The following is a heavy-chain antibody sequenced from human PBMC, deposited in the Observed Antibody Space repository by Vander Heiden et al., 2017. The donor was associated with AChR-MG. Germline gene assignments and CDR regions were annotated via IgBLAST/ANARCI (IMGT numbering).Heavy chain of an antibody. V-gene: IGHV1-3*01. J-gene: IGHJ5*02. CDR3: ARAGGLVDP. Sequence: QVQPVQPGAEGKKPGASLKVSRKPSGYTFTSYAMHWVRQAPGQRLEWMGWINAGNGNTKYSQTFQGRVTITRDTSASTAYMELSSLRSEDTAVYYCARAGGLVDPWGQGTLVTVSS. CDR2: INAGNGNT. D-gene: IGHD3-16*01. CDR1: GYTFTSYA.